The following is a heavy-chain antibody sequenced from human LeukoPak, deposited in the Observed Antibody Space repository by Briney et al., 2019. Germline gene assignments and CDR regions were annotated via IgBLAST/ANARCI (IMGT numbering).Heavy chain of an antibody. J-gene: IGHJ3*02. CDR1: GGSISNYY. Sequence: SETLSLTCTVSGGSISNYYWSWIRQPPGKGLEWIGYFFYSGSTNYNPSLRSRVTISVDQSKNQSSPKLRSATAADTAVYYCARDSRWFGDAFDIWGQGTMVTVSS. V-gene: IGHV4-59*01. D-gene: IGHD6-13*01. CDR2: FFYSGST. CDR3: ARDSRWFGDAFDI.